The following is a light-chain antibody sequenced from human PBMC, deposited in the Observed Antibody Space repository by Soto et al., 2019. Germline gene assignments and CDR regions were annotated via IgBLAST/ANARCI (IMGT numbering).Light chain of an antibody. CDR3: CSFAGRSIWV. J-gene: IGLJ3*02. Sequence: QSVLTQPASVSGSPGQSITISCTGTSNDVGSYDLVSWYQHHPGNAPKLMIFEVNKRPSGVSNRFSGSKSGNTASLTISGLQAEDEYDYYCCSFAGRSIWVFGGGTKLTVL. V-gene: IGLV2-23*02. CDR2: EVN. CDR1: SNDVGSYDL.